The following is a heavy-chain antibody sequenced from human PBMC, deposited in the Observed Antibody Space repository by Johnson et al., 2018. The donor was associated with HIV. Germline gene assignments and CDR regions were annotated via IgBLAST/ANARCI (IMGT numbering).Heavy chain of an antibody. Sequence: VQLVESGGGLVKPGGSLRLSCAASGFTFSNAWMSWVRQAPGKGLEWVSVIYSGGSTYYADSVKGRFTISRDNSKNTLYLQMNSLRAEDTAVYYCARDADSDAFDIWGQGTLVTVSS. D-gene: IGHD2-21*02. CDR2: IYSGGST. V-gene: IGHV3-66*01. CDR3: ARDADSDAFDI. J-gene: IGHJ3*02. CDR1: GFTFSNAW.